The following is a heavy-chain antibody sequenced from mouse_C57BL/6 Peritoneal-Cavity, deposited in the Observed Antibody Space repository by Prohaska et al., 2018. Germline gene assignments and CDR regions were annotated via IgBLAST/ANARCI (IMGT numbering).Heavy chain of an antibody. Sequence: QIQLQQSGAELASPGASVTLSCKASGYTFTDHLMTWLQKRPGQGLEWIGSIYPESGETNYNQKFMGKVTFSVDRASSTVYMLLNSLTSEDPAVYYCGSGEYLDFWGQGTTLTVSS. V-gene: IGHV1-11*01. CDR3: GSGEYLDF. CDR2: IYPESGET. J-gene: IGHJ2*01. CDR1: GYTFTDHL.